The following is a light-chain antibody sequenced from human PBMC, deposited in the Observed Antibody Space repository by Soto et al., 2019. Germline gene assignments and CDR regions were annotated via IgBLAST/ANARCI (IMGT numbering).Light chain of an antibody. CDR2: AAS. Sequence: ERVFTQSPGTLALSPGERPSLSCSASQCVSMRLLAWYQQKPGQAPRLLIYAASDRATGIPDRFTGSGSGTDFTLTISRLEPEDFAVYYCQQYGSSPQTFGQGTKVDIK. J-gene: IGKJ1*01. V-gene: IGKV3-20*01. CDR3: QQYGSSPQT. CDR1: QCVSMRL.